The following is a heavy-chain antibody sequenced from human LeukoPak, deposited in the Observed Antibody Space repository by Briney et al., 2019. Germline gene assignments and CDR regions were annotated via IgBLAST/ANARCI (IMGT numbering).Heavy chain of an antibody. CDR2: ISYDGSNK. CDR1: GFTFSSYA. CDR3: ARDGQTGTTVY. Sequence: GGSLRLSCAASGFTFSSYAMHWVRQAPGKGLEWVAVISYDGSNKYYADSVKGRFTISRDNSKNTLYLRMNSLRAEDTAVYYCARDGQTGTTVYWGQGTLVTVSS. V-gene: IGHV3-30-3*01. J-gene: IGHJ4*02. D-gene: IGHD1-7*01.